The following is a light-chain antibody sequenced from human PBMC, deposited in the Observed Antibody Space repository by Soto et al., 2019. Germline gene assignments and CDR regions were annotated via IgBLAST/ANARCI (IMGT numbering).Light chain of an antibody. J-gene: IGKJ1*01. CDR2: SAS. V-gene: IGKV1-39*01. Sequence: DIQMTQSPSSLSASVGDRVTITCRASQTISDYVNWYQQKPGKAPKLLIYSASTLQSGVPSRFSGSGTGTDFPLTINSLQPEDSATYSCQQSHTTPWTFGQGTKVEVK. CDR1: QTISDY. CDR3: QQSHTTPWT.